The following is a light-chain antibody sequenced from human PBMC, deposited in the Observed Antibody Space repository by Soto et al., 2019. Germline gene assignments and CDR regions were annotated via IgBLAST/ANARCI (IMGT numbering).Light chain of an antibody. CDR1: SSDVGGYNY. V-gene: IGLV2-14*01. J-gene: IGLJ2*01. CDR2: EVS. CDR3: SSYTSSSTLV. Sequence: QSVLTQPASVSGSPGLSITISCTGTSSDVGGYNYVSWYQHHPGKAPKVMIYEVSNRPSGISNRFSGSKAGNTASLTISGLQAEDEADYYCSSYTSSSTLVFGGGTKLTVL.